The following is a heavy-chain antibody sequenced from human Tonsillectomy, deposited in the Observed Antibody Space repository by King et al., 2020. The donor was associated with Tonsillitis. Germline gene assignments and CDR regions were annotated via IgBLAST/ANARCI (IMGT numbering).Heavy chain of an antibody. Sequence: VQLVESGGGLVKPGGSLRLSCASSGFTLSDYYMNWIRQAPGKGLEWGSYISRSSAYTSYADSLKGRFTVPRDNRKNSLSRQMNSLRAEDTAVYYCARRGSIKYEAYDYWGQGTLVTVPS. CDR3: ARRGSIKYEAYDY. D-gene: IGHD3-16*01. J-gene: IGHJ4*02. V-gene: IGHV3-11*06. CDR2: ISRSSAYT. CDR1: GFTLSDYY.